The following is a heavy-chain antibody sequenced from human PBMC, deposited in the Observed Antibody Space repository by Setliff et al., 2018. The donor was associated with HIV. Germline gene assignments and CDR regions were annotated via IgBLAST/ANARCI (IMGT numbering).Heavy chain of an antibody. CDR1: GYTFTGHY. Sequence: GASVKVSCKASGYTFTGHYLHWVRQAPGQGLEWLGWVNPNSGDAIYAQNFQGRVTMTRDTSINAAYMELRGLRSDDTAVYYCARNFGLSPSGKYYDYYGMDIWGQGTTVTVS. CDR3: ARNFGLSPSGKYYDYYGMDI. J-gene: IGHJ6*02. D-gene: IGHD3-10*01. CDR2: VNPNSGDA. V-gene: IGHV1-2*02.